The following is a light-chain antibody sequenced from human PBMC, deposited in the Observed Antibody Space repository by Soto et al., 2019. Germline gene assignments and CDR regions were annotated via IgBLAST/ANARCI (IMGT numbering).Light chain of an antibody. Sequence: DIVMTQSPDSLALSLGERATINCKSSQSILEDSNNKNHLAWYQQKAGQPPKLIIYWGSTRESGVPDRFSGSGSGTDFTLTISSLQAEDVAFYYCQHYYSSPPTFGGGTKVEI. V-gene: IGKV4-1*01. CDR1: QSILEDSNNKNH. J-gene: IGKJ4*01. CDR2: WGS. CDR3: QHYYSSPPT.